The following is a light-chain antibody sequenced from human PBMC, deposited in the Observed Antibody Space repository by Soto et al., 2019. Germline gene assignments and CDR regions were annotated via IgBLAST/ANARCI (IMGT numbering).Light chain of an antibody. J-gene: IGKJ1*01. V-gene: IGKV1-27*01. CDR2: AAS. CDR3: QRYNSAPWA. CDR1: QGISNY. Sequence: DIQMTQSPSTLSVSVGDRVTITCRASQGISNYLAWYQQKPGKVPKLLIYAASTWQSGVPSRFSGSGSGTDFTLTISSLQPEDVATYYCQRYNSAPWAFGQGTKVEIK.